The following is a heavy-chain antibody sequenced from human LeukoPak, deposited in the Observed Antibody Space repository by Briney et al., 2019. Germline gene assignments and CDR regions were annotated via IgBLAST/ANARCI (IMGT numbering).Heavy chain of an antibody. CDR3: ARLTIYGGRDY. V-gene: IGHV3-48*01. D-gene: IGHD4-23*01. J-gene: IGHJ4*02. Sequence: GGSLRLSCAASGFSFSASAMHWVRQAPGKGLEWVSFITSAGSDIDYADSVKGRFTISRDNANNTLFLQMNSLRVEDTAVYYCARLTIYGGRDYWGQGTPVTVSS. CDR2: ITSAGSDI. CDR1: GFSFSASA.